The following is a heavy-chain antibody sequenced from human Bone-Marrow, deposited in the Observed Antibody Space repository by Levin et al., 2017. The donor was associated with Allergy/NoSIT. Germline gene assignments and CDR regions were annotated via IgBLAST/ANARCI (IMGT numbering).Heavy chain of an antibody. CDR2: MYSGGDT. V-gene: IGHV3-53*01. J-gene: IGHJ4*02. CDR3: ARVIALAGTAFDF. CDR1: GFSVSSKY. D-gene: IGHD6-19*01. Sequence: HPGGSLRLSCAASGFSVSSKYMIWVRQAPGKGLEYVSIMYSGGDTFYADSVRGRFTISRDDSKNTLYLLMNSLRVEDTAVYYCARVIALAGTAFDFWGQGTLVTVSS.